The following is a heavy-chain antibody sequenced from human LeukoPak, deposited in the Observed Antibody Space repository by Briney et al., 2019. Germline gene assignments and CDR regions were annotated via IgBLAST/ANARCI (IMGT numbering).Heavy chain of an antibody. CDR2: IYYSGNT. Sequence: SETLSLTCTVSGGSISSYQWTWIRQPPGKGLEWIGYIYYSGNTNYNPSLKSRVTISVDTSKNQFSLKLSSVTAADTAVYYCARAYSSSWYFNWFDPWGQGTLVTVSS. J-gene: IGHJ5*02. CDR3: ARAYSSSWYFNWFDP. V-gene: IGHV4-59*08. D-gene: IGHD6-13*01. CDR1: GGSISSYQ.